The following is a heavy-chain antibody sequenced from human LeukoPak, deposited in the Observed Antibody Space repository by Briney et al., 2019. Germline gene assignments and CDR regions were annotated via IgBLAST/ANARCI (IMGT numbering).Heavy chain of an antibody. V-gene: IGHV3-74*01. J-gene: IGHJ4*02. Sequence: GGSLRLSCAASGFTFSAYWMHWVRQVPGKGLVWVSRIHREGTTTIYADSVKGRFTISRDNGKNTLYLHMNSLRADDTAVYYCARDSDWLLFDYWGQGTLVTDSS. CDR1: GFTFSAYW. CDR3: ARDSDWLLFDY. D-gene: IGHD3-9*01. CDR2: IHREGTTT.